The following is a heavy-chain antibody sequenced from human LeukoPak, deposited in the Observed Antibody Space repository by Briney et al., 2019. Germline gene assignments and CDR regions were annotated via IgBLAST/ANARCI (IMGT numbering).Heavy chain of an antibody. V-gene: IGHV4-59*01. CDR1: GGSFSSYY. J-gene: IGHJ3*02. D-gene: IGHD3-22*01. CDR3: AGCDRRGYYYGTYDAFDI. CDR2: IYYSGST. Sequence: WGTLSLTCTASGGSFSSYYWSWIRQPPGKGLEWLSYIYYSGSTNYNASLMSRVTISLDTSAKQFSLQLSSVTAADTAVYYCAGCDRRGYYYGTYDAFDIWGQGTMVTVSS.